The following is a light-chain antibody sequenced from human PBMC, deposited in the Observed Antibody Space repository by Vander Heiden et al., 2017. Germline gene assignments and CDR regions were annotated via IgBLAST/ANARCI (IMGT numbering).Light chain of an antibody. Sequence: QSVLTQPPSVSADPGQKVTISCSGSSSNMGNKYVSGYQQLPGTAHKLLIYDNNKRPSGMPDRFSGSKSGTSATLGITGLQTGDEADYYCGTWDSSLSAGVFGGGTKLTVL. CDR3: GTWDSSLSAGV. CDR1: SSNMGNKY. V-gene: IGLV1-51*01. J-gene: IGLJ2*01. CDR2: DNN.